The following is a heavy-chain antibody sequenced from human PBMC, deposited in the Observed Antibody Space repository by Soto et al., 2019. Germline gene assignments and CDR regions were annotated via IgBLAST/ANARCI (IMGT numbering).Heavy chain of an antibody. D-gene: IGHD1-26*01. V-gene: IGHV3-30-3*01. Sequence: QVQLVESGGGVVQPGRSLRLSCAASGFTFSSYAMHWVRQAPGKGLEWVAVISYDGSNKYYADSVKGRFTISRDNSKNTLYLQMNSLRAEDTAVYYYARAPGRGGSYYYFDYWGQGTLVTVSS. J-gene: IGHJ4*02. CDR1: GFTFSSYA. CDR2: ISYDGSNK. CDR3: ARAPGRGGSYYYFDY.